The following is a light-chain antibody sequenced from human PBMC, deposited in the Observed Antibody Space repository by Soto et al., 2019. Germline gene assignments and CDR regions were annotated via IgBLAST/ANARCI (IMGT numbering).Light chain of an antibody. V-gene: IGLV2-14*01. J-gene: IGLJ3*02. CDR1: ISDVGGYDY. Sequence: QSALTQPASVSGSPGQSITIPCTGTISDVGGYDYVSWYQQHPGKAPKLMIYEVSNRPSGVSNRFSGSKSANTASLTISGLQAEDEADYYCCSYTSRSTRVFGGGTKVTVL. CDR2: EVS. CDR3: CSYTSRSTRV.